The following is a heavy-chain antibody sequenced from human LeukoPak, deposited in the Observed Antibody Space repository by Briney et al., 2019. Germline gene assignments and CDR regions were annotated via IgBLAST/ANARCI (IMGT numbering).Heavy chain of an antibody. J-gene: IGHJ6*02. CDR1: GYTFTIYA. CDR3: ARELSTVPNTWYYYYYYGMDV. Sequence: ASVTLSRTSSGYTFTIYAMNWVRHAPGPGREVMGWINTNTGNPTYAQGFTGRFLFSFDTSVSTAYLQISSLKAEDTAVYYCARELSTVPNTWYYYYYYGMDVWGQGTTVTVSS. CDR2: INTNTGNP. D-gene: IGHD4-11*01. V-gene: IGHV7-4-1*02.